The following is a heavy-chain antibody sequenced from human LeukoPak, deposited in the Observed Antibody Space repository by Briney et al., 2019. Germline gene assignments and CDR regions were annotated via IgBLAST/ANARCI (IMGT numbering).Heavy chain of an antibody. J-gene: IGHJ4*02. CDR2: IKQDGSEK. V-gene: IGHV3-7*03. D-gene: IGHD3-10*01. Sequence: GGSLRLSCAVSGFTFSSYWMSWVRQAPGKGLEWVANIKQDGSEKYYVDSVKGRFTISRENAKNSLYLQMNSLRAEDTAVYYCARVDYYGSGSYYNGDYWGQGTLVTVSS. CDR3: ARVDYYGSGSYYNGDY. CDR1: GFTFSSYW.